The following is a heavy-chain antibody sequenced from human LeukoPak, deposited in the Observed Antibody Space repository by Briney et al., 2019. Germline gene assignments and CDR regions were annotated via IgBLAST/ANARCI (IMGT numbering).Heavy chain of an antibody. V-gene: IGHV1-2*02. J-gene: IGHJ4*02. CDR3: ARGWRYYYGSGSYLGY. CDR2: INPNSGGT. D-gene: IGHD3-10*01. CDR1: GYTFTGYY. Sequence: ASVKVSCKASGYTFTGYYMHWVRQAPGQGLEWMGWINPNSGGTNYAQKFQGRVTMTRDTSISTAYMELSRLRSDDTAVYYCARGWRYYYGSGSYLGYWGQGTLVTVSS.